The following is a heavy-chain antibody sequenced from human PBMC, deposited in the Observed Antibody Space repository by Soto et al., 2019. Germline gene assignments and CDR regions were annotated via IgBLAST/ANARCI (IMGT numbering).Heavy chain of an antibody. J-gene: IGHJ4*02. V-gene: IGHV3-7*04. Sequence: EVQLVESGGGFVQPAGSLRLSCAASGFTFSNYWMSWVRQAPGKGLEWVANIKQDGSEKYYVDSVKGRFTISRDNPKNSLYLQMNSLRDEDTAVYYCVRDRYSSGWYSIDYWGQGTLVTVSS. D-gene: IGHD6-19*01. CDR3: VRDRYSSGWYSIDY. CDR2: IKQDGSEK. CDR1: GFTFSNYW.